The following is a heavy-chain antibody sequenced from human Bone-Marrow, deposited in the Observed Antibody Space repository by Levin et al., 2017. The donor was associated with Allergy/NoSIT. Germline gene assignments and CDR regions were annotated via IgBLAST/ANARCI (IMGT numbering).Heavy chain of an antibody. D-gene: IGHD3-3*01. Sequence: GGSLRLSCAASGFNFSNYWMSWIRQAPGKGLEWVANMAQDGGERHYVDSVRGRSTISRDNAKNPLYLQMNSLRAEDTAVYYCLPDVRSGFWSDFIPPDNWFDPWGQGTLVTVSS. V-gene: IGHV3-7*01. CDR2: MAQDGGER. J-gene: IGHJ5*02. CDR1: GFNFSNYW. CDR3: LPDVRSGFWSDFIPPDNWFDP.